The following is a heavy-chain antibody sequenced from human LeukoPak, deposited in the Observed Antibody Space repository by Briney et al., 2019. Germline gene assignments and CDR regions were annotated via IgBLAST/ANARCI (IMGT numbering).Heavy chain of an antibody. V-gene: IGHV3-49*04. J-gene: IGHJ6*03. Sequence: GGSLRLSCAASGFTFGDYAMSWVRQAPGKGLEWVGFIRTEDYDGATDYGASVKGRFTISRDDSKNIAYLQMNSLNTEDTGIYFCTRIFGYYYFYMDIWGKGTTVIVSS. D-gene: IGHD3-16*01. CDR2: IRTEDYDGAT. CDR1: GFTFGDYA. CDR3: TRIFGYYYFYMDI.